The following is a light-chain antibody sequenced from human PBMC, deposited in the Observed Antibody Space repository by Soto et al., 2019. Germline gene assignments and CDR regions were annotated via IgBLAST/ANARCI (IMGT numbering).Light chain of an antibody. CDR1: SSDVGGYNY. CDR3: SSYTSSSTGV. J-gene: IGLJ2*01. CDR2: DVS. Sequence: QSALTQPASVSGSPGQSITISCTGTSSDVGGYNYVSWYQQHPGKAPKLMIYDVSNRPLGVSNRFSGSKSGNTASLTISGLQAEDDADYYCSSYTSSSTGVFGGGTKVTVL. V-gene: IGLV2-14*01.